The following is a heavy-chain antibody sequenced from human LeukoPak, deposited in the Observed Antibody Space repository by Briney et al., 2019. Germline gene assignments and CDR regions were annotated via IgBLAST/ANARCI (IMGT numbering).Heavy chain of an antibody. CDR1: GDYINNHY. V-gene: IGHV4-59*08. J-gene: IGHJ6*03. CDR2: IHFGGST. D-gene: IGHD6-13*01. Sequence: PSETLSLTCNVSGDYINNHYWTWIRQSSGRGLEWLGYIHFGGSTKYNPSLKSPVTISIDTSRNHFSLKLSSVTAADTAVYYCARHLYSSSWRHYYYMDVWGKGATVTISS. CDR3: ARHLYSSSWRHYYYMDV.